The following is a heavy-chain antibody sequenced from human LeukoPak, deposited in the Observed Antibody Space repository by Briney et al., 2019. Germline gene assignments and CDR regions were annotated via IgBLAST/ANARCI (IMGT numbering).Heavy chain of an antibody. J-gene: IGHJ4*02. D-gene: IGHD2-15*01. CDR2: ISGSGGTT. CDR3: AKNIVVMVAASRGFDY. Sequence: GGSLRLSCAASGFTFTSYAMSWVRQAPGKGLEWVSHISGSGGTTYYTDSVKGRFTISRDNSKNTLYLQINSLRAEDTAVYYCAKNIVVMVAASRGFDYWGQGTLVTVSS. V-gene: IGHV3-23*01. CDR1: GFTFTSYA.